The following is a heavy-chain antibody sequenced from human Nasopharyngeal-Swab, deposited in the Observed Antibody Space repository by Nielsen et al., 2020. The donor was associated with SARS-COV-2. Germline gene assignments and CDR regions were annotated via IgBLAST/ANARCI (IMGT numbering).Heavy chain of an antibody. D-gene: IGHD1-7*01. CDR2: ISSGGSGT. CDR1: GFTFSSYS. CDR3: ARLLELPDY. Sequence: GSLRLSCAASGFTFSSYSMSWVRQAPGKGLEWVSAISSGGSGTYNTDSVKGRFTISRDNSKNTLYLQMNSLRAEDTAVYYCARLLELPDYWGQGTLVTVSS. J-gene: IGHJ4*02. V-gene: IGHV3-23*01.